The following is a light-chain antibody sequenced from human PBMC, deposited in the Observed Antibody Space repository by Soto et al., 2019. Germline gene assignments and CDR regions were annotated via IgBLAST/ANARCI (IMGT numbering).Light chain of an antibody. CDR3: QQYNDWPRT. V-gene: IGKV3-11*01. Sequence: ETVLTQSPATLSLSPGDSATLSCRASQSISTYLAWYQQKTGQAPRILIYDEVNRATGIPARLSGSGSGTDFNLIIDSLAPEDFAVYYCQQYNDWPRTCGQGTKVDIK. J-gene: IGKJ1*01. CDR1: QSISTY. CDR2: DEV.